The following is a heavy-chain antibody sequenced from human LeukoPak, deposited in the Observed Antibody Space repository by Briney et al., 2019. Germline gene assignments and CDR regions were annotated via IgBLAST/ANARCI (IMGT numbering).Heavy chain of an antibody. CDR3: ASRVDSSGYYPKRGVVD. J-gene: IGHJ4*02. CDR1: GFIFSSYA. D-gene: IGHD3-22*01. CDR2: ISYDGSNK. Sequence: GGSLRLSCAASGFIFSSYAMPWVRQAPGKGLEWVAVISYDGSNKYYADSVKGRFTISRDNSKNTLYLQMNSLRAEDTAVYYCASRVDSSGYYPKRGVVDWGQRTLVTVSS. V-gene: IGHV3-30-3*01.